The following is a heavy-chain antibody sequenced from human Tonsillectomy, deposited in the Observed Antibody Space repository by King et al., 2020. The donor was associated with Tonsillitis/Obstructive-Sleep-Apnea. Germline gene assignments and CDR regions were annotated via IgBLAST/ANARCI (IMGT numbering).Heavy chain of an antibody. J-gene: IGHJ3*02. CDR1: GFTFGDYA. CDR3: TRDPPYYYGSGDTPGAFDI. V-gene: IGHV3-49*05. Sequence: VQLVESGGGLVKPGRSLRISCTASGFTFGDYAMSWFRQAPGRGLEWVGFIRSKAYGGTTEYAASVKGRFTISRDDSKSIAYLQMNSLKTEDTAVYYCTRDPPYYYGSGDTPGAFDIWGQGTMVTVSS. CDR2: IRSKAYGGTT. D-gene: IGHD3-10*01.